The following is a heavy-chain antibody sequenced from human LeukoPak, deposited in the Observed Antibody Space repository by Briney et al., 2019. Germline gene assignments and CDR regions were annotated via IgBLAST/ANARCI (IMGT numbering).Heavy chain of an antibody. CDR1: GYIFTSYG. D-gene: IGHD3-3*01. V-gene: IGHV1-18*01. CDR2: ISAYNGNT. CDR3: ARAITYYDFWSGYPSGYFDY. J-gene: IGHJ4*02. Sequence: GASVKVSCKASGYIFTSYGISWVRQAPGQGLEWMGWISAYNGNTNYAQKLQGRVTMTTDTSTSTAYMELRSLRSDDTAVYYCARAITYYDFWSGYPSGYFDYWGQGTLVTVSS.